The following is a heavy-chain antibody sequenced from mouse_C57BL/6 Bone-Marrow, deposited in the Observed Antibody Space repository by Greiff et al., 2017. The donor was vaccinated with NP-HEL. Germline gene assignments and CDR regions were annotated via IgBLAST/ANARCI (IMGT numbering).Heavy chain of an antibody. CDR1: GYSFTSYY. D-gene: IGHD2-5*01. CDR2: IYPGSGNT. CDR3: ARPYYSNYVYYAMDD. J-gene: IGHJ4*01. V-gene: IGHV1-66*01. Sequence: QVQLQQSGPELVKPGASVKISCKASGYSFTSYYIHWVKQRPGQGLEWIGWIYPGSGNTKYNEKFKGKATLTADTSSSTAYMQLSSLTSEDSAVYYCARPYYSNYVYYAMDDWGQGTSVTVSS.